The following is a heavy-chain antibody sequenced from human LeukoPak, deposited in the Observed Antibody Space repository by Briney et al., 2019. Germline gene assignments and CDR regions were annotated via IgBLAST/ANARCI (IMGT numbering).Heavy chain of an antibody. Sequence: EGSLRLSCAASGFTFSSYWMNWARQAPGKGLEWVASINHNGNVNYYVDSVKGRFTISRDNAKNSLYLQMSNLRAEDTAVYYCAKAYISGWYYFDYWGQGTLVTVSS. V-gene: IGHV3-7*03. CDR3: AKAYISGWYYFDY. CDR1: GFTFSSYW. D-gene: IGHD6-19*01. J-gene: IGHJ4*02. CDR2: INHNGNVN.